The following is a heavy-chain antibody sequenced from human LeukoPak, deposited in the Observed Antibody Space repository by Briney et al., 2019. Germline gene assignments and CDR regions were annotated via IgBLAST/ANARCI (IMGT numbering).Heavy chain of an antibody. CDR1: GFTFSSSG. CDR2: IWYDGSDK. V-gene: IGHV3-33*01. J-gene: IGHJ4*02. CDR3: ASAPYGSGTFLDY. Sequence: PGGSPRLSCAASGFTFSSSGMHWVRQAPGKGLEWVAVIWYDGSDKYSADSVKGRFTISRDNSKNTLYLQMNSLRAEDTAVYYCASAPYGSGTFLDYWGQGTLVTVSS. D-gene: IGHD3-10*01.